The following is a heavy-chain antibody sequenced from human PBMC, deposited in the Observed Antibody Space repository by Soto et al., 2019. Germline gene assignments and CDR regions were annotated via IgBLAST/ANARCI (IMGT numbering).Heavy chain of an antibody. V-gene: IGHV3-33*01. J-gene: IGHJ4*02. Sequence: GGSLRLSCAASGCTFISYGMHWVRQAPGKGLEWVAVIWYDGSNKYYADSVKGRFTISRDNSKNTLYLQMNSLRAEDTAVYYCARDIGITFGGVIDPYYFDYWGQGTLVTVSS. D-gene: IGHD3-16*02. CDR3: ARDIGITFGGVIDPYYFDY. CDR1: GCTFISYG. CDR2: IWYDGSNK.